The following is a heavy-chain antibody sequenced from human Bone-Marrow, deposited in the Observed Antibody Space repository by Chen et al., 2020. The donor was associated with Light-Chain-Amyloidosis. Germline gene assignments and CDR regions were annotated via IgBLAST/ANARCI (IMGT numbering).Heavy chain of an antibody. D-gene: IGHD5-12*01. J-gene: IGHJ4*02. V-gene: IGHV5-51*01. Sequence: EVQLEQSGPEVIKPRESLKISCKGSGYTFPNYWIGWVRQMPGKGLEWMGVIYPDDSDARYSPSFEGQVTISADKSITTAYLQWRSLKASDTAMYYCARRRDGYNFDYWGQGTLVTVSS. CDR1: GYTFPNYW. CDR3: ARRRDGYNFDY. CDR2: IYPDDSDA.